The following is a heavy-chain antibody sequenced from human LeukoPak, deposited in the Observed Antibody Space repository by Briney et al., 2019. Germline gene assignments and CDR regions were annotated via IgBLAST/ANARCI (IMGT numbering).Heavy chain of an antibody. V-gene: IGHV1-24*01. CDR3: ATDHPRAAETYDSSGYYYDY. J-gene: IGHJ4*02. Sequence: ASVKVSCKVSGYTLTELSMHWVRQAPGKGLEWMGGFDPEDGETIYAQKFQGRVTMTEDTSTDTAYKELSSLRSEDTAVYYCATDHPRAAETYDSSGYYYDYWGQGTLVTVSS. D-gene: IGHD3-22*01. CDR1: GYTLTELS. CDR2: FDPEDGET.